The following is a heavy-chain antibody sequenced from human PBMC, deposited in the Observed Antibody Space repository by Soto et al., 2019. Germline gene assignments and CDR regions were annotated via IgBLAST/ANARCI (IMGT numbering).Heavy chain of an antibody. V-gene: IGHV3-11*01. Sequence: QVQLVESGGGLVKAGESLTLSCAASGFTFSDYFMTWIRQAPGKGLEWVSYVTTDTIHYADAVKGRFTLSRDSAKISLYLQMINLRAEDTGVYYCARDRMVFNYWGQGALVTVSS. CDR3: ARDRMVFNY. CDR2: VTTDTI. CDR1: GFTFSDYF. J-gene: IGHJ4*02. D-gene: IGHD2-8*01.